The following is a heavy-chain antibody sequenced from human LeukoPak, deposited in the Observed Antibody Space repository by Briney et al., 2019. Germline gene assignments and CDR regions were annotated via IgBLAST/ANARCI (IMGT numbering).Heavy chain of an antibody. V-gene: IGHV4-4*07. CDR3: ARDPLYSSGWYALHNYYYYGMDV. Sequence: SGALSLTSALSRGSLSRDVSSWIRQPAGKGLEWSGRIYTSMSGNYTPSLTCRVTMSVDTSKNQFSLKLSSVTAADTAVYYCARDPLYSSGWYALHNYYYYGMDVWGQGTTVTVSS. CDR2: IYTSMSG. J-gene: IGHJ6*02. D-gene: IGHD6-19*01. CDR1: RGSLSRDV.